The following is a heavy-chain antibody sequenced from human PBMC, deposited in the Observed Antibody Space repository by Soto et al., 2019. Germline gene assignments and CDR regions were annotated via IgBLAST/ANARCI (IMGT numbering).Heavy chain of an antibody. CDR1: GGSFSGYY. CDR2: INHSGST. Sequence: QVQLQQWGAGLLKPSETLSLTCAVYGGSFSGYYWSWIRQPPGKGLEWIGEINHSGSTNYNPSLKRRLTIPVATSKNQLSLKLSSVPAADTAVYYCARGRGWDYWGQGTLATASS. V-gene: IGHV4-34*01. CDR3: ARGRGWDY. J-gene: IGHJ4*02. D-gene: IGHD3-10*01.